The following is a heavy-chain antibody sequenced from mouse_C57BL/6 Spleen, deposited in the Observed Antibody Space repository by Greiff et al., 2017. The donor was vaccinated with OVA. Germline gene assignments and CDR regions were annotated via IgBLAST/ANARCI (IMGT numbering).Heavy chain of an antibody. CDR3: TRKDSNYEDWYFDV. D-gene: IGHD2-5*01. CDR2: IDPETGGT. CDR1: GYTFTDYE. V-gene: IGHV1-15*01. J-gene: IGHJ1*03. Sequence: VQLQQSGAELVRPGASVTLSCKASGYTFTDYEMHWVKQTPVHGLEWIGAIDPETGGTAYNQKFKGKAILTADKSSSTAYMELRSLTSEDSAVYYCTRKDSNYEDWYFDVWGTGTTVTVSS.